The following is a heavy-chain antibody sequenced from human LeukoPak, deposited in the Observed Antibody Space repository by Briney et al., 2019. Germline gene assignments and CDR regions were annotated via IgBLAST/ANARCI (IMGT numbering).Heavy chain of an antibody. D-gene: IGHD4-17*01. J-gene: IGHJ4*02. CDR2: IYYSGSS. CDR3: ARGSGGVTRVDY. CDR1: GGSLNSYY. Sequence: SETLSLTCTVSGGSLNSYYWSWIRQPPGKGLEWIGYIYYSGSSNYNPSLKSRVTISVDTSKDQFSLKLSSVTAADTAVYYCARGSGGVTRVDYWGQGTLVTVSS. V-gene: IGHV4-59*01.